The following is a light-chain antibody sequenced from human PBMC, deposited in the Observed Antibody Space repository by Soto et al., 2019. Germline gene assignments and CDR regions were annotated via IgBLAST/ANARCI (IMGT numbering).Light chain of an antibody. CDR2: AAS. Sequence: DIQMTQSPSSLSTSVGDRVTITCRASQSITNYLNWYQQKPGRVPKLLIYAASRLQSGVPSRFRGSGSGTDFTLTISSLQPEDFATYYCQHSYISPWTFGQGTKVEIK. CDR1: QSITNY. J-gene: IGKJ1*01. V-gene: IGKV1-39*01. CDR3: QHSYISPWT.